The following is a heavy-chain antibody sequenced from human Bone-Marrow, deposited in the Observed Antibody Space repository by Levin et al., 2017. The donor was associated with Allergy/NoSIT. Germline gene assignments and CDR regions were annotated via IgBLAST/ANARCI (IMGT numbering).Heavy chain of an antibody. J-gene: IGHJ6*03. CDR3: ARARPIAAAGISGKDYYYYMDV. Sequence: GESLKISCKASGYTFTSYDINWVRQATGQGLEWMGWMNPNSGNTGYAQKFQGRVTMTRNTSISTAYMELSSLRSEDTAVYYCARARPIAAAGISGKDYYYYMDVWGKGTTVTVSS. V-gene: IGHV1-8*01. CDR1: GYTFTSYD. D-gene: IGHD6-13*01. CDR2: MNPNSGNT.